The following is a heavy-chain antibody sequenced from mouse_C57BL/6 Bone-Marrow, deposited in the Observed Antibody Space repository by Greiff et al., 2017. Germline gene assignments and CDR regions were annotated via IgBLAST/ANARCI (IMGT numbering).Heavy chain of an antibody. D-gene: IGHD6-1*01. Sequence: VQLQQSGPGLVQPSQSLSITCTVSGFSLTSYGVHWVRQSPGKGLEWLGVLWSGGSTDYNAAFISRLSISKDNSKSQVFFKMNSLQADDTAIYYCAASGYYYAMDYWGQGTSVTVSS. CDR2: LWSGGST. CDR3: AASGYYYAMDY. CDR1: GFSLTSYG. V-gene: IGHV2-2*01. J-gene: IGHJ4*01.